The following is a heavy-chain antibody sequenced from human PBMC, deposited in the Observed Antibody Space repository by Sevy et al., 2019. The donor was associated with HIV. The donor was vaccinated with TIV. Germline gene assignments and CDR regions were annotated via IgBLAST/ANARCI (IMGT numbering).Heavy chain of an antibody. CDR3: ARRERVGYSIDYYYYYGMDV. D-gene: IGHD4-4*01. CDR2: IYTSGST. V-gene: IGHV4-4*07. Sequence: SETLSLTCTVSGGSISSYYWSWIRQPAGKGLEWIGRIYTSGSTNYNPSLKSRVTMSVDTSKKQFSLKLSPVTAADTAVYYCARRERVGYSIDYYYYYGMDVWGQGTTVTVSS. CDR1: GGSISSYY. J-gene: IGHJ6*02.